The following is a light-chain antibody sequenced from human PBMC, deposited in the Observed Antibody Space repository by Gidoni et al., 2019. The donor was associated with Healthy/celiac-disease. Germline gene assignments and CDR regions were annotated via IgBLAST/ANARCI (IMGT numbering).Light chain of an antibody. CDR2: GNS. J-gene: IGLJ3*02. Sequence: QSVLTQPPTVSGAPGQSVTISCTGSSSNTGAGYDVHWYQQLPGTAPTLRTYGNSNRPSVVPVRFSGSKSGTSASLAITGLQAEDEADYYCQSYYSSLSGSVFGGGTKLTVL. CDR1: SSNTGAGYD. V-gene: IGLV1-40*01. CDR3: QSYYSSLSGSV.